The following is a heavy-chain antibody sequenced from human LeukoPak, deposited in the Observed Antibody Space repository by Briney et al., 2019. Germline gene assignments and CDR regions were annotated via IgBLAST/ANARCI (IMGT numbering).Heavy chain of an antibody. D-gene: IGHD2-2*01. CDR1: GFTFSNYA. CDR2: IKQDGSEK. CDR3: ARDQAEIVLVPVAIGY. V-gene: IGHV3-7*01. Sequence: GGSLRLSCAASGFTFSNYAMSWVRQAPGKGLEWVANIKQDGSEKYYVDSVKGRFTISRDNAKNSLYLQMNSLRAEDTAVYYCARDQAEIVLVPVAIGYWGQGTLVTVSS. J-gene: IGHJ4*02.